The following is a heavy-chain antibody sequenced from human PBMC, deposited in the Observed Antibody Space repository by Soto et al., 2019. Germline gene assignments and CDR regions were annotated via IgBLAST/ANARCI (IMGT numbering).Heavy chain of an antibody. CDR1: GYTFTSYS. CDR2: INAGNGNT. J-gene: IGHJ3*02. CDR3: AIEYCSGGSCYRLRRAFDI. V-gene: IGHV1-3*01. D-gene: IGHD2-15*01. Sequence: GAPVKVSCKASGYTFTSYSMHWVRQAPGQRLEWMGWINAGNGNTKYSQKFQGRVTITRDTSASTAYMELSSLRSEDTAVYYCAIEYCSGGSCYRLRRAFDIWGQGTMVTVSS.